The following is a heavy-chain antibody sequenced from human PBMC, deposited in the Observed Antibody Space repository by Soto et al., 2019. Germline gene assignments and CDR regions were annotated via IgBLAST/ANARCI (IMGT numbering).Heavy chain of an antibody. Sequence: QVQLVESGGSVVQPGRSLRLSCAASGFSFSNYGMQWVRQASGKGLEWVAFILYDGSNKFYGDSVKGRFTISRDNSRNTLYLQMNSLRPEDTAVFYCAKLAASDDYYNYPMDVWGQGTTVSVSS. CDR3: AKLAASDDYYNYPMDV. D-gene: IGHD6-13*01. CDR2: ILYDGSNK. CDR1: GFSFSNYG. J-gene: IGHJ6*02. V-gene: IGHV3-30*18.